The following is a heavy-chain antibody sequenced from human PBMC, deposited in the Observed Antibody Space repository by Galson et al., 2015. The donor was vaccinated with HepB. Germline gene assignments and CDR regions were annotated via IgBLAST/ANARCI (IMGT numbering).Heavy chain of an antibody. V-gene: IGHV5-51*01. D-gene: IGHD2-2*01. CDR1: GYSFTSYW. CDR2: IYPGDSDT. CDR3: ARLGCSSTSCYYYYYMDV. Sequence: QSGAEVKKPGESLKISCKGSGYSFTSYWIGWVRQMPGKGLEWMGIIYPGDSDTRYSPSFQGQVTISADKSISTAYLQWSSLKASDTAMYYCARLGCSSTSCYYYYYMDVWGKGTTVTVSS. J-gene: IGHJ6*03.